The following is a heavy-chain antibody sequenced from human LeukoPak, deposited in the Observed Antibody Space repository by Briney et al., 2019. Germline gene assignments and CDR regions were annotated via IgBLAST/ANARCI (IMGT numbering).Heavy chain of an antibody. Sequence: GESLKISCKGSGYTFTNHWIGWVRQMPGKGLEWMGIIYPSDSDTRYSPSFQGQVTISADKSISTAYLQWSSLKASDTAMYYCARQGRQRLVVVGETYFDCWGQGTLVTVSS. D-gene: IGHD6-19*01. J-gene: IGHJ4*02. CDR1: GYTFTNHW. CDR2: IYPSDSDT. CDR3: ARQGRQRLVVVGETYFDC. V-gene: IGHV5-51*01.